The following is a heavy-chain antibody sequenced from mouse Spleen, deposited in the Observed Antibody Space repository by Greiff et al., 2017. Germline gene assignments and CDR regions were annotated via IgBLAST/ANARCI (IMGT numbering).Heavy chain of an antibody. CDR3: ARRYYGNYGSYFDY. D-gene: IGHD2-1*01. V-gene: IGHV1-55*01. Sequence: QVQLQQPGAELVKPGASVKMSCKASGYTFTSYWITWVKQRPGQGLEWIGDIYPGSGSTNYNEKFKSEATLTVDTSSSTAYMQLSSLTSEDSAVYYCARRYYGNYGSYFDYWGQGTTLTVSS. J-gene: IGHJ2*01. CDR2: IYPGSGST. CDR1: GYTFTSYW.